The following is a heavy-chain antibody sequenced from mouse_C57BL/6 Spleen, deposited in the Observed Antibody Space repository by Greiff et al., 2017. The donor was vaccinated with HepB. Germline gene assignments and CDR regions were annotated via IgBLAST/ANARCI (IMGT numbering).Heavy chain of an antibody. D-gene: IGHD3-1*01. CDR1: GYTFTSYW. CDR2: IDPSDSYT. J-gene: IGHJ2*01. V-gene: IGHV1-50*01. Sequence: QVQLQQPGAELVKPGASVKLSCKASGYTFTSYWMQWVKQRPGQGLEWIGEIDPSDSYTNYNQKFKGKATLTVDTSSSTAYMQLSSLTSEDSAVYYCARRKFGDEAAFDYWGQGTTLTVSS. CDR3: ARRKFGDEAAFDY.